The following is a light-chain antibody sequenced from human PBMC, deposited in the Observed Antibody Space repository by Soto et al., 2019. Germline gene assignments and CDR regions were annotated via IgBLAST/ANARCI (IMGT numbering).Light chain of an antibody. Sequence: DIQLTQSPSTLSASVGDRVTITCRASQSISSWLAWYQQKPGKAPKLLIYGASSLERGVPSRFSDSGSGTAFTLSIGRLQIVDFATHYWQQYYSYFPTVGPGTRVDIK. V-gene: IGKV1-5*01. J-gene: IGKJ3*01. CDR2: GAS. CDR3: QQYYSYFPT. CDR1: QSISSW.